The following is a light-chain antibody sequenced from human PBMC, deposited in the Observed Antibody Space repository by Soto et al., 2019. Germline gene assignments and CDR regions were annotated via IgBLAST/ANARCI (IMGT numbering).Light chain of an antibody. J-gene: IGLJ1*01. CDR1: SSDVGGYNY. V-gene: IGLV2-14*01. CDR3: SSYRSSSTYV. CDR2: EVT. Sequence: QSALTQPASVSGSPGQSITISCTGTSSDVGGYNYVSWYQKHPGEAPKLMIYEVTNRPSGVSNRFSGSKSGNTASLTISGLQAEDEADYYCSSYRSSSTYVFGTGTKVTVL.